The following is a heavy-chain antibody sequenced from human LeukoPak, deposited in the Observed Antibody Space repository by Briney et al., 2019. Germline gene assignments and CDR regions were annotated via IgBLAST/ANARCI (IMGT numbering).Heavy chain of an antibody. J-gene: IGHJ5*02. CDR1: GFTFSDAW. CDR3: TTKLWFDP. Sequence: GGSLRLSCAASGFTFSDAWMTWVRQAPGKGLEWVGRIKTKTDGETTDYAAPVKGRFTISRDDSKNTLYLQMNSLKTEDTAVYYCTTKLWFDPWGQGTLVTVSS. CDR2: IKTKTDGETT. V-gene: IGHV3-15*01.